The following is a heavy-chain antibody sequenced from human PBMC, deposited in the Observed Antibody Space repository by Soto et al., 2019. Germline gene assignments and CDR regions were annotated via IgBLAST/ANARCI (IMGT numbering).Heavy chain of an antibody. V-gene: IGHV3-23*01. CDR2: ISNNGDTA. D-gene: IGHD2-15*01. CDR1: GFTFSSYA. CDR3: AREYGIGGAAFDF. J-gene: IGHJ3*01. Sequence: GGSLRLSCATSGFTFSSYAMVWGRQAAEKGLEWVASISNNGDTAYYADSVKGRFTISRGNSENTLYLQMNSLRAEDTAAYYCAREYGIGGAAFDFWGQGTMVTVSS.